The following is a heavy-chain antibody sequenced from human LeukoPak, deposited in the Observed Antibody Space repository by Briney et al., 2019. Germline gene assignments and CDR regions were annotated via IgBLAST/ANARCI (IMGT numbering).Heavy chain of an antibody. CDR2: IYYSGST. Sequence: LRLSCAASGFTFSDYYMSRIRQPPGKGLEWIATIYYSGSTYYSPSLKSRVTLSVDMSKNQFSLKLSSVTAADTAVYHCARHALGYCSSASCTNNWFDPWGQGTLVTVSS. J-gene: IGHJ5*02. V-gene: IGHV4-39*01. D-gene: IGHD2-2*01. CDR1: GFTFSDYY. CDR3: ARHALGYCSSASCTNNWFDP.